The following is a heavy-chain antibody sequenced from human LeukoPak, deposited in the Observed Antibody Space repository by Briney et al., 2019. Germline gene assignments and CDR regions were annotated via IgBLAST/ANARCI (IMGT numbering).Heavy chain of an antibody. CDR1: GGSISNGDYY. J-gene: IGHJ4*02. V-gene: IGHV4-31*03. D-gene: IGHD1-1*01. Sequence: SQTLSLTCTVSGGSISNGDYYWSWIRQHPGKGLEWIGYIYYSGSSYYNPSLKSRVTISVDTSKNQFSLKLSSVTAADTAVYYCARKTGTTGEAFDYWGQGTQVTVSS. CDR3: ARKTGTTGEAFDY. CDR2: IYYSGSS.